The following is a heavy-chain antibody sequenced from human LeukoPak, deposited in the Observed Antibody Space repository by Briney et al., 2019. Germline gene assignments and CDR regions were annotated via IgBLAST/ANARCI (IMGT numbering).Heavy chain of an antibody. CDR3: ARDVASSGYYWD. V-gene: IGHV1-46*01. CDR2: INPSGGSA. D-gene: IGHD3-22*01. Sequence: ASVEVSCKASGYTFTSYYMHWVRQAPGQGLEWMGIINPSGGSASYAQKFQGRVTMTRDTSTSTVYMEVSSLRSEDTAVYYCARDVASSGYYWDWGQGTLVTVSS. J-gene: IGHJ4*02. CDR1: GYTFTSYY.